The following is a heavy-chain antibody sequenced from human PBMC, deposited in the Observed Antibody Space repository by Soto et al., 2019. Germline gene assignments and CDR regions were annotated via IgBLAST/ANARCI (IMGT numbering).Heavy chain of an antibody. CDR3: GTGYGSSWYDY. CDR1: GGSISSSSPY. CDR2: IYYTGIT. V-gene: IGHV4-39*01. D-gene: IGHD6-13*01. Sequence: QLQLQESGPGLVKPSETLSLTCGVSGGSISSSSPYWGWIRQPPGKGLQWIVNIYYTGITYFNPSLKSGLTISVDTSKKQFFLKLTSVTAADTAFYYYGTGYGSSWYDYWGQGTLVTVAS. J-gene: IGHJ4*02.